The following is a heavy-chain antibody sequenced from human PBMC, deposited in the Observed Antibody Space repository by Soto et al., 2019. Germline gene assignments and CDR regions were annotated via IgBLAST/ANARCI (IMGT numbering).Heavy chain of an antibody. J-gene: IGHJ5*02. CDR3: ARGRAVKGNWFDP. D-gene: IGHD6-19*01. CDR2: INHSGST. Sequence: QVQLQQWGAGLLKPSEPLSLTCAVYGGSFSGYYWSWIRQPPGKGLEWIGEINHSGSTNYNPSLKSRVTISVDTSKNQFSLKLSSVTAADTAVYYCARGRAVKGNWFDPWGQGTLVTVSS. V-gene: IGHV4-34*01. CDR1: GGSFSGYY.